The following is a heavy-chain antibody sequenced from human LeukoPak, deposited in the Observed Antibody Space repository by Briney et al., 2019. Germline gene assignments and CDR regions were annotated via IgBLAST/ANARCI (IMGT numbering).Heavy chain of an antibody. D-gene: IGHD2-8*01. V-gene: IGHV4-39*07. CDR1: GGSISSSSYY. CDR2: IYYSGST. CDR3: AVLVADGNWFDP. Sequence: SETLSLTCTVSGGSISSSSYYWGWIRQPPGKGLEWIGSIYYSGSTYYNPSLKSRVTISVDTSKNQFSLKLSSVTAADTAVYYCAVLVADGNWFDPWGQGTLVTVSS. J-gene: IGHJ5*02.